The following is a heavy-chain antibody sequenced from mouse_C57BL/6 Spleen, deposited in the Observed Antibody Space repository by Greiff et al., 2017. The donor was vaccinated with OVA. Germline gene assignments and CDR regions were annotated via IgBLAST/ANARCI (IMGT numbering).Heavy chain of an antibody. CDR3: ARLTTVVADYFDY. CDR2: INYDGSST. V-gene: IGHV5-16*01. D-gene: IGHD1-1*01. Sequence: EVQLVESEGGLVQPGRSMKLSCTASGFTFSDYYMAWVRQVPEKGLEWVANINYDGSSTYYLDSLKSRFIISRDNAKNILYLQMSSLKSEDTATYYCARLTTVVADYFDYWGQGTTLTVSS. CDR1: GFTFSDYY. J-gene: IGHJ2*01.